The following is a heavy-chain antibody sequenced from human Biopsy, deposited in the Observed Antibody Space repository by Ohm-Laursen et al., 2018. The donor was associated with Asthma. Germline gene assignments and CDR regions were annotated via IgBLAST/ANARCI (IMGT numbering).Heavy chain of an antibody. V-gene: IGHV1-69*01. J-gene: IGHJ6*02. CDR1: GYSFNNFA. D-gene: IGHD5-12*01. CDR3: ARGYSGADRIVYYYSGLEV. CDR2: LIPVLGTP. Sequence: SSVKVSCKASGYSFNNFAISWVRQAPGQGLEWMGGLIPVLGTPDHAQMFEGRVTITADESTSTAYMELSSLRSEDTAVYYCARGYSGADRIVYYYSGLEVWGQGTTVTVSS.